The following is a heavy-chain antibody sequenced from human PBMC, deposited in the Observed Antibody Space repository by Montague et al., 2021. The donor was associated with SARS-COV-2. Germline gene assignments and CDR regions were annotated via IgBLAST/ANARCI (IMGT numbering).Heavy chain of an antibody. CDR2: ISWNSDRE. CDR1: GFTFHDYA. J-gene: IGHJ4*02. Sequence: SLRLSCAASGFTFHDYAMHWVRQTPGKGLEWVSGISWNSDREDYADSVKGRFTISRDNAKNVLYLQMNSLRREDTAWYYCAKDTSSWIRELPDYWGQGTLVTVSS. D-gene: IGHD5-12*01. V-gene: IGHV3-9*01. CDR3: AKDTSSWIRELPDY.